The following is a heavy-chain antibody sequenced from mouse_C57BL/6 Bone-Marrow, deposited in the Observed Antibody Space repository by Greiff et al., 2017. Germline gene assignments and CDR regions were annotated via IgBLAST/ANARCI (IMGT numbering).Heavy chain of an antibody. D-gene: IGHD2-5*01. Sequence: QVQLKQSGPELVKPGASVKISCKASGYAFSSSWMNWVKQRPGKGLEWIGRIYPGDGDTNYNGKFKGKDTLTADKSSSTAYMQLSSLTSEDSAVYFCARGGYSNYPYFDYWGQGTTLTVSS. J-gene: IGHJ2*01. CDR1: GYAFSSSW. V-gene: IGHV1-82*01. CDR2: IYPGDGDT. CDR3: ARGGYSNYPYFDY.